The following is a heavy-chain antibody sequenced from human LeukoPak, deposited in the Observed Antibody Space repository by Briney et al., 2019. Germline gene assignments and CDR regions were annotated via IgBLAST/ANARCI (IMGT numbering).Heavy chain of an antibody. CDR1: GLTFSSYA. CDR3: AKAPYCSSTSCYGYYYGMDV. J-gene: IGHJ6*02. D-gene: IGHD2-2*01. Sequence: GGSLRLSCAASGLTFSSYATSWVRQAPGKGLEWVSAISGSGGSTYYADSVKGRFTISRDNSKNTLYLQMNSLRAEDTAVYYCAKAPYCSSTSCYGYYYGMDVWGQGTTVTVSS. CDR2: ISGSGGST. V-gene: IGHV3-23*01.